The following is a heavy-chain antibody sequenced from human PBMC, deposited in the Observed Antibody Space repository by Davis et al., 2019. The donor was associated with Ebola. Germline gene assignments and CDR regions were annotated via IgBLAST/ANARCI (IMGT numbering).Heavy chain of an antibody. J-gene: IGHJ5*02. CDR3: AKELKGPYCSGGSCYSGWFDP. Sequence: GESLKISCAASGFTFSSYAMSWVRQAPGKGLEWVSAISGSGGSTYYADSVKGRFTISRDNSKNTLYLQMNSLRAEDTAVYYCAKELKGPYCSGGSCYSGWFDPWGQGTLVTVSS. V-gene: IGHV3-23*01. D-gene: IGHD2-15*01. CDR2: ISGSGGST. CDR1: GFTFSSYA.